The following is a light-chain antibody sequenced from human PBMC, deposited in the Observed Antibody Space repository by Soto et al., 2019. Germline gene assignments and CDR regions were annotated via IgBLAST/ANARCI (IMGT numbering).Light chain of an antibody. CDR1: SSDIGGYNY. CDR2: EVS. Sequence: QAALTQPASVSGSPGQSITISCTGTSSDIGGYNYVSWYQQHPGKAPKLMIYEVSTRPSGVSNRFSGSKSGNSASLTISGFQAEDEADYYCSAFTSSTTLAFGGGTKLTVL. CDR3: SAFTSSTTLA. V-gene: IGLV2-14*01. J-gene: IGLJ3*02.